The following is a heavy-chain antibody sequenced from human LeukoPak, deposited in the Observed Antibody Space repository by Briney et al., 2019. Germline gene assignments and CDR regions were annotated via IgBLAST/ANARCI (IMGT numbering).Heavy chain of an antibody. Sequence: GGSLRLSCAASGFTFDEYAMHWVRQVPGKGLEWVSAISGSGGSTYYADSVKGRFTISRDNSKNTLYLQMNSLRAEDTAVYYCAKGNDYYGSGSYSIWFDPWGQGTLVTVSS. D-gene: IGHD3-10*01. CDR1: GFTFDEYA. CDR3: AKGNDYYGSGSYSIWFDP. CDR2: ISGSGGST. V-gene: IGHV3-23*01. J-gene: IGHJ5*02.